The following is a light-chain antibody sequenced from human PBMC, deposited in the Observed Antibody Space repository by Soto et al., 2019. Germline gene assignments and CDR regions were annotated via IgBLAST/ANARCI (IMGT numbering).Light chain of an antibody. CDR1: SSDIGGYKF. J-gene: IGLJ2*01. Sequence: QSALTQPASVSGSPGQTITISCTGSSSDIGGYKFVSWYQQHPGKPPQLIIFEVSNRPSGVSNRFSGSKSGNTASLTISGLQPEDEADYYCPSYTRYNVLVFGGGTKLTVL. CDR3: PSYTRYNVLV. V-gene: IGLV2-14*01. CDR2: EVS.